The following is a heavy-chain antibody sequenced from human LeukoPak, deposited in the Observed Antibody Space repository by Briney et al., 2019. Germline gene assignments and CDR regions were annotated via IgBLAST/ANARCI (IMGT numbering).Heavy chain of an antibody. CDR2: IHYSGST. CDR1: GGSISSYY. CDR3: AGNYYGSGSYYSEDRY. Sequence: SETLSLTCTVSGGSISSYYWNWIRQSPGKGLEWIGYIHYSGSTNYNPSLKSRVTISADTSKNQYSLKLISVTAADTAVYYCAGNYYGSGSYYSEDRYWGQGTLVTVSS. J-gene: IGHJ4*02. V-gene: IGHV4-59*01. D-gene: IGHD3-10*01.